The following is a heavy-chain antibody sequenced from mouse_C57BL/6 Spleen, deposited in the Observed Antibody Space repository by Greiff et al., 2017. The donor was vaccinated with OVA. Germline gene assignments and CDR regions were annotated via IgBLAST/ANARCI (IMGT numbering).Heavy chain of an antibody. Sequence: QVQLQQSGAELVKPGASVKMSCKASGYTFTSYWITWVKQRPGQGLEWIGDIYPGSGSTNYNEKFKSKATLTVDTSSSTAYLQLSSLTSEDTAIYYCARDYDDYAMDYWGQGTSVTVSS. CDR1: GYTFTSYW. J-gene: IGHJ4*01. V-gene: IGHV1-55*01. D-gene: IGHD2-4*01. CDR3: ARDYDDYAMDY. CDR2: IYPGSGST.